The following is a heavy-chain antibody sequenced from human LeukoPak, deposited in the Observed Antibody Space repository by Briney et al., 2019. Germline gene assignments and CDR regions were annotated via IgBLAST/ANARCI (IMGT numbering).Heavy chain of an antibody. CDR2: INPNIGGT. Sequence: ASVKVSCKASGYTFTDYYMHWVRQAPGQGLEWMGRINPNIGGTNFAQKFQGRVTMTRDTSINTAYMELSRLTPDDTAVYYCARDRGAGGWECGTYWGQGTLATVSS. V-gene: IGHV1-2*06. J-gene: IGHJ4*02. D-gene: IGHD1-26*01. CDR1: GYTFTDYY. CDR3: ARDRGAGGWECGTY.